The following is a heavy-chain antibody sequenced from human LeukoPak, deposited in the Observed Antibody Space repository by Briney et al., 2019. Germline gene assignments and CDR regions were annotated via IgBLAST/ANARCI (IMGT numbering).Heavy chain of an antibody. Sequence: SGTLSLTCAVSGGSTSSSNWWSWVRQPPGKGLEWIGEINHSGRTNYNPSLKSRVTVSVDKSKSLCSLKLSSVTAAETAVYYCARVGGVGAAAADYWGQGTLVTVSS. J-gene: IGHJ4*02. CDR1: GGSTSSSNW. V-gene: IGHV4-4*02. CDR2: INHSGRT. CDR3: ARVGGVGAAAADY. D-gene: IGHD6-25*01.